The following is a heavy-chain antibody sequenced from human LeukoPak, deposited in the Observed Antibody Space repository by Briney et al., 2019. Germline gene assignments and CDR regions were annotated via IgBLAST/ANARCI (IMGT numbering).Heavy chain of an antibody. V-gene: IGHV3-74*01. CDR3: ARFGDWSANAFDI. Sequence: GGSLRLSCAASGFTFSSYWMHWVRQAPGKGLVWVSRIKSDGSTTSYADSVKGRFTVSRDNAKNTLYLQMNSLRAEDTAVYYCARFGDWSANAFDIWGQGTMVTVSS. CDR2: IKSDGSTT. J-gene: IGHJ3*02. D-gene: IGHD3-16*01. CDR1: GFTFSSYW.